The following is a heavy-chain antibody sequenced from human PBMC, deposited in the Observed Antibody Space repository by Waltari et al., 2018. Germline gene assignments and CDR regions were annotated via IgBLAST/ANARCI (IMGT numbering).Heavy chain of an antibody. CDR2: ISYDGTYK. CDR3: ARVPRGSIIPSLYYFDY. J-gene: IGHJ4*02. CDR1: GCNFSVYA. V-gene: IGHV3-30*16. Sequence: QVQLVESGGAVVQPGRSLRLSCAASGCNFSVYAMHSGRQAPGKGLEWVAFISYDGTYKYYADSLRGRFTISRDNSKKTLFLQVNSLITDDTALYYCARVPRGSIIPSLYYFDYWGQGTLVTVSS. D-gene: IGHD3-10*01.